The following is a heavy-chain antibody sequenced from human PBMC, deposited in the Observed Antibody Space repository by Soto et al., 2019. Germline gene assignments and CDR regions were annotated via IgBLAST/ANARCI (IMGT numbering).Heavy chain of an antibody. CDR2: IWYDGSNK. V-gene: IGHV3-33*01. Sequence: QVQLVESGGGVVQPGRSLRLSCAASGFTFSSYGRHWVRQAPGKGLEWVAVIWYDGSNKYYADSVKGRFTISRDNSKNTLYLQMNSLRAEDTAVYYCARDGVGATPYYYGMDVWGQGTTVTVSS. J-gene: IGHJ6*02. CDR3: ARDGVGATPYYYGMDV. D-gene: IGHD1-26*01. CDR1: GFTFSSYG.